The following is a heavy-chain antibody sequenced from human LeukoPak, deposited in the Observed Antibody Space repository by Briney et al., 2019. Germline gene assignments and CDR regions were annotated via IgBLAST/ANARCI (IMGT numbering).Heavy chain of an antibody. J-gene: IGHJ5*02. V-gene: IGHV4-34*01. D-gene: IGHD3-3*01. CDR1: GGSFSGYY. CDR3: ARDLRITIFGVVISNWFDP. CDR2: INHSGST. Sequence: PSETPSLTCAVYGGSFSGYYWSWIRQPPGKGLEWIGEINHSGSTNYNPSLKSRVTISVDTSKNQFSLKLSSVTAADTAVYYCARDLRITIFGVVISNWFDPWGQGTLVTVSS.